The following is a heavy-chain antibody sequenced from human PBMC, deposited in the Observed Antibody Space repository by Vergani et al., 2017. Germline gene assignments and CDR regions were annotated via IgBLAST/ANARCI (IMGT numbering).Heavy chain of an antibody. CDR3: ARVQPVTTLVSWFDP. CDR2: ISAYNGNT. CDR1: GYTFTSYG. D-gene: IGHD4-23*01. Sequence: QVQLVQSGAEVKKPGASVKVSCKASGYTFTSYGISWVRQAPGQGLEWMGWISAYNGNTNYAQKFQGRVTITADESTSTAYMELSSLRYEDTAVYYCARVQPVTTLVSWFDPWGQGTLVTVSS. J-gene: IGHJ5*02. V-gene: IGHV1-18*01.